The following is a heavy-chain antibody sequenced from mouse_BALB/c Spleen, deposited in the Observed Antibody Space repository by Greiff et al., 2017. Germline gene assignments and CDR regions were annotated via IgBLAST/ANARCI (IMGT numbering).Heavy chain of an antibody. CDR3: ARRADYGSSYVDYAMDY. J-gene: IGHJ4*01. CDR1: GFSLSTSGMG. CDR2: IYWDDDK. V-gene: IGHV8-12*01. Sequence: QVTLKESGPGILQPSQTLSLTCSFSGFSLSTSGMGVSWIRQPSGKGLEWLAHIYWDDDKRYNPSLKSRLTISKDTSSNQVFLKITSVDTADTATYYCARRADYGSSYVDYAMDYWGQGTSVTVSS. D-gene: IGHD1-1*01.